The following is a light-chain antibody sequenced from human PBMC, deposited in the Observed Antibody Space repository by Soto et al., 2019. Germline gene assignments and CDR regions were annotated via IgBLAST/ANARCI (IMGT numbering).Light chain of an antibody. CDR1: QTISSY. CDR3: QPTYSTPRT. V-gene: IGKV1-39*01. J-gene: IGKJ1*01. CDR2: AAS. Sequence: DIQMTQSPSSLSASVGDRVTITCRTSQTISSYLNWYQQKPGKAPKLLIYAASSLQSGVPSRFSGSGYGTDFTLTISSLQPEDHAIYFCQPTYSTPRTFGQGTKVEIK.